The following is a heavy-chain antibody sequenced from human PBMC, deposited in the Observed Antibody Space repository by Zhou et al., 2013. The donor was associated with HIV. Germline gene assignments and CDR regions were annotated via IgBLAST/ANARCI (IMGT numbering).Heavy chain of an antibody. V-gene: IGHV1-69*04. Sequence: QVQLVQSGAEVKKPGSSVKVSCKASGGTFSSYAISWVRQAPGQGLEWMGRIIPILGIANYAQKFQGRVTITADKSTSTAYMELSSLRSEDTAVYYCARDEGVEQWPGGDYFDYWGQGTLVTVSS. J-gene: IGHJ4*02. CDR2: IIPILGIA. D-gene: IGHD6-19*01. CDR1: GGTFSSYA. CDR3: ARDEGVEQWPGGDYFDY.